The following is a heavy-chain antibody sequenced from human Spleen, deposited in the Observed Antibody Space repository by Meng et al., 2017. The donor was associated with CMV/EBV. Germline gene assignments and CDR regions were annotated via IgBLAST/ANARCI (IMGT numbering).Heavy chain of an antibody. CDR3: VISSHN. CDR2: IYYRGST. V-gene: IGHV4-39*05. CDR1: RGSISNIIYY. Sequence: LQLQGSAPGLVKPSEPPSPTCTGARGSISNIIYYWGRIRQPPGKGLEWIGSIYYRGSTNYNPSLKSRISMSVDMSKNQFSLKVNSVTAADTAIYYCVISSHNWGQGTLVTVSS. J-gene: IGHJ4*02. D-gene: IGHD3-3*02.